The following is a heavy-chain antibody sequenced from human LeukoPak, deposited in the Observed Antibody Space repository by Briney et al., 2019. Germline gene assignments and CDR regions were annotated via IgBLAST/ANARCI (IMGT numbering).Heavy chain of an antibody. CDR2: INSDGSST. CDR1: GFTFDDYA. Sequence: QAGGSLRLSCAASGFTFDDYAMHWVRQAPGKGLVWVSRINSDGSSTIYADSVKGRFTMSRDNAKNTLYLQMNSVRAEDTAVYYCAKSHTSYSSSWSVSYYFDSWGQGALVTVSS. V-gene: IGHV3-74*01. CDR3: AKSHTSYSSSWSVSYYFDS. D-gene: IGHD6-13*01. J-gene: IGHJ4*02.